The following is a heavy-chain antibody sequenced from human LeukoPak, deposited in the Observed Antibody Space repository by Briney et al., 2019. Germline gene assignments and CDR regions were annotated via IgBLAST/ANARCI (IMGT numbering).Heavy chain of an antibody. CDR2: IYYSGST. CDR3: ARHFFPSDSGSFRTPFDY. Sequence: SETLSLTCTASGGSISSSSYYWGWIRQPPGKGLEWIGSIYYSGSTYYNPSLKSRVTISVDTSKNQFSLKLSSVTAADTAVYYCARHFFPSDSGSFRTPFDYWGQGALVTVSS. CDR1: GGSISSSSYY. V-gene: IGHV4-39*01. D-gene: IGHD3-10*01. J-gene: IGHJ4*02.